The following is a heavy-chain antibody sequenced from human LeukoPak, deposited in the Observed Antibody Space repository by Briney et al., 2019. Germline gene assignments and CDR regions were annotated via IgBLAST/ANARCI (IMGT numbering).Heavy chain of an antibody. V-gene: IGHV3-53*01. Sequence: GGSLRLSCAASGFTVSSNYMSWVRQAPGKGLEWVSVVYSGGSTYYADSVKGRFTISRDNSKGTLYLQMNSLRGDDTAVYYCARDYGDYGLDYWGQGALVTVAS. CDR3: ARDYGDYGLDY. CDR1: GFTVSSNY. J-gene: IGHJ4*02. CDR2: VYSGGST. D-gene: IGHD4-17*01.